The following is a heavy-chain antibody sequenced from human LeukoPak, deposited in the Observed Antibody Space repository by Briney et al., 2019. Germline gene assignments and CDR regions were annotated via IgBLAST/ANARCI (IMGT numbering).Heavy chain of an antibody. J-gene: IGHJ6*04. CDR3: ARGIRVYSSSTVGRYYYYGMDV. CDR2: ISAYNGDT. V-gene: IGHV1-18*04. D-gene: IGHD6-13*01. Sequence: EASVKLSCKASGYTFTSYGISWVRQAPGQGLEWMGWISAYNGDTNYAKKLQGRVTMTTDTSTSTAYMELRSLRSDDTAVYYCARGIRVYSSSTVGRYYYYGMDVWGKGTTVTVSS. CDR1: GYTFTSYG.